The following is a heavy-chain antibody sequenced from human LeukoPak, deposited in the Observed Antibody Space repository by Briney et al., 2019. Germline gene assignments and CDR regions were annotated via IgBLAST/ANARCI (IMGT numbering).Heavy chain of an antibody. CDR3: ARQTPYSGSGSYPDY. V-gene: IGHV5-51*01. CDR1: GSIFTSYW. D-gene: IGHD3-10*01. CDR2: IDPGESDT. Sequence: GESLEISCQASGSIFTSYWIGWVRQLPGKGVEWMGIIDPGESDTRYSPSFQGQVTISADKSISTAYLQWSTLKASDTAMYYCARQTPYSGSGSYPDYWGQGTLVTVSS. J-gene: IGHJ4*02.